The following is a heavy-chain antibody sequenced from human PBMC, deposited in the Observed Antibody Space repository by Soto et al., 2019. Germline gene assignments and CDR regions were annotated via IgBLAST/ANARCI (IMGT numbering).Heavy chain of an antibody. Sequence: ASVKVSCKASGYTFTSYGISWVRQAPGQGLEWMGWISAYNGNTNYAQKLQGRVTMTTDTSTSTACMELRSLRSDDTAVYYCARDSSSGVAARRRYYYYGMDVWGQGTTVTVSS. J-gene: IGHJ6*02. CDR1: GYTFTSYG. CDR2: ISAYNGNT. D-gene: IGHD6-6*01. V-gene: IGHV1-18*01. CDR3: ARDSSSGVAARRRYYYYGMDV.